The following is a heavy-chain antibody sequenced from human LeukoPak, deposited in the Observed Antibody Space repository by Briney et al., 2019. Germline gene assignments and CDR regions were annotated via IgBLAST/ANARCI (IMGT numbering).Heavy chain of an antibody. CDR2: IKSDGSST. V-gene: IGHV3-74*01. CDR3: ARGATYAYYFDL. Sequence: GGSLRLSCAASGFTFSSHWMHWVRQAPGKGLVWVSRIKSDGSSTNYADFVEGRFTISRDNAKNTVYLQINSLRVEDTAVYYCARGATYAYYFDLWGQGTLVTVSS. J-gene: IGHJ4*02. D-gene: IGHD1-26*01. CDR1: GFTFSSHW.